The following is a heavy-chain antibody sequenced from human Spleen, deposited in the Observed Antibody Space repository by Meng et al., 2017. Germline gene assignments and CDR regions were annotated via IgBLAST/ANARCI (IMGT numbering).Heavy chain of an antibody. J-gene: IGHJ3*02. CDR2: IRQDGSEK. CDR3: ARAADSLAAFDI. V-gene: IGHV3-7*01. D-gene: IGHD2-15*01. CDR1: GFTFTSYW. Sequence: GESLKISCAASGFTFTSYWMSWVRQAPGKGLEWVANIRQDGSEKYYVDSVKGRFTISRDNAKNSLYLQMNSLRAEDTAVYYCARAADSLAAFDIWGQGTMVTVSS.